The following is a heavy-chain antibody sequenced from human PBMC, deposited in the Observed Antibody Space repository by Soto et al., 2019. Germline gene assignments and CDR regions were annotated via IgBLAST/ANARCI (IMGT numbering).Heavy chain of an antibody. CDR1: GGSISDYL. D-gene: IGHD6-19*01. J-gene: IGHJ4*02. V-gene: IGHV4-59*08. Sequence: ETLSLDWNVSGGSISDYLWSCIRQPPGKGLEWIGYIYYSGSTNYNPSLTSRVTISVDTSKNQFSLKLSSVTAADTAVYYCARHRYSCGVYYFDYWGRGTLVTVSS. CDR2: IYYSGST. CDR3: ARHRYSCGVYYFDY.